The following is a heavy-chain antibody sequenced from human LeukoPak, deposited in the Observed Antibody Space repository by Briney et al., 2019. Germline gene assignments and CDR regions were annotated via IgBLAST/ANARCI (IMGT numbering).Heavy chain of an antibody. Sequence: GGSLRLSCAASGFTVSNNYMRWVRQAPGKGLEWVSLIYSGGSTYYADSVKGWFTISRDNSENTLYLQMNSLRAEDTAVYYCAKGDSYYDILTGAHTFDYWGQGTLVTVSS. CDR3: AKGDSYYDILTGAHTFDY. CDR1: GFTVSNNY. CDR2: IYSGGST. D-gene: IGHD3-9*01. V-gene: IGHV3-53*01. J-gene: IGHJ4*02.